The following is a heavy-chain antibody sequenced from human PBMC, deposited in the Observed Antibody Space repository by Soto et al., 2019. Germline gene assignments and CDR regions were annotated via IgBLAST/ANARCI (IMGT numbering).Heavy chain of an antibody. CDR1: GGSISSGGYS. Sequence: SETLSLTCAVSGGSISSGGYSWSWIRQPPGKGLEWIGYIYHSGSTYYNPSLKSRVTISVDRSKNEFSLKLSSVTAADTAVYYCARGSTVTLGDAFDIWGQGTMVTGS. D-gene: IGHD4-17*01. V-gene: IGHV4-30-2*01. CDR3: ARGSTVTLGDAFDI. CDR2: IYHSGST. J-gene: IGHJ3*02.